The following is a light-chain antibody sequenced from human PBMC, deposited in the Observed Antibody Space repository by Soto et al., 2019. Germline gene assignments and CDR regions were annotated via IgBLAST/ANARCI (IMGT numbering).Light chain of an antibody. CDR2: GAS. CDR3: HQYNNWPPYT. CDR1: QSVSSN. V-gene: IGKV3-15*01. J-gene: IGKJ2*01. Sequence: EIVMTQSPATVSVSPGERATLSCRASQSVSSNLAWYQQKPGQAPRLLIYGASTRATGIPARFSGSGSGTEFTLTISSLQSEDFAVYYCHQYNNWPPYTFGQGTKLEIK.